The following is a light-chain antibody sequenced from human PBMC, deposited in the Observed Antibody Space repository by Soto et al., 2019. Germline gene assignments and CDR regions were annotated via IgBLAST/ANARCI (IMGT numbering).Light chain of an antibody. CDR1: QGISTW. V-gene: IGKV1-12*01. J-gene: IGKJ4*01. Sequence: DVQMTQSPSSMSASVGDRVTITCRASQGISTWLAWYQQKPGKAPKLLIYAASNLQSGVPSRFSGSGSGTEFTLTISSLQPEDFATYFCQQSSSLRISFGAGTKVE. CDR3: QQSSSLRIS. CDR2: AAS.